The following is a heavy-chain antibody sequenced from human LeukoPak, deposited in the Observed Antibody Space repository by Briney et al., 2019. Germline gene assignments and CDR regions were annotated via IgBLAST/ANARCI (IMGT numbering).Heavy chain of an antibody. J-gene: IGHJ5*02. CDR3: ATVPVILVIIPPA. D-gene: IGHD3-22*01. CDR1: GYTFTSYG. V-gene: IGHV1-24*01. Sequence: ASVKVSCKASGYTFTSYGISWVRQAPGQGLEWMGGFDPEEGETIYAQKFQGRVTMTEDTSTDTAYMELSSLRSEDTAVYYCATVPVILVIIPPAWGQGTLVTVSS. CDR2: FDPEEGET.